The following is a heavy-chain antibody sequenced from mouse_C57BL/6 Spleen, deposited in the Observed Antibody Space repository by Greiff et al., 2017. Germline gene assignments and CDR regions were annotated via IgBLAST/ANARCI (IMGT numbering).Heavy chain of an antibody. V-gene: IGHV1-55*01. D-gene: IGHD1-3*01. Sequence: VQLQQSGAELVKPGASVKLSCKASGYTFTSYWMHWVKQRPGRGLEWIGDIYPGSGSTNYNEKFKSKATLTVDTSSSTAYMQLSSLTSEDSAVYYCAGVNSYFDYWGQGTTLTVSS. CDR1: GYTFTSYW. CDR2: IYPGSGST. J-gene: IGHJ2*01. CDR3: AGVNSYFDY.